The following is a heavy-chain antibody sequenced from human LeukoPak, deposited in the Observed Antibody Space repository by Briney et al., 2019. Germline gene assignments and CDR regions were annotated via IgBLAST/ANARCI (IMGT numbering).Heavy chain of an antibody. J-gene: IGHJ5*02. CDR2: IYHTGST. CDR3: ARDSPPSYCSAGSCYFDP. CDR1: GGSFSSTSYY. V-gene: IGHV4-39*02. Sequence: SETLSLTCRVSGGSFSSTSYYWGWIRQPPGKGLEWIANIYHTGSTYYNPSLKSRVIISVDTSANQFSLKLNSVTAADTAVYYCARDSPPSYCSAGSCYFDPWGQGTLVTVSS. D-gene: IGHD2-15*01.